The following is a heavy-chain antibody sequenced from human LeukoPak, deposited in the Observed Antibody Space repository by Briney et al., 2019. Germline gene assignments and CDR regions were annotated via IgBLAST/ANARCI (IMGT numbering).Heavy chain of an antibody. V-gene: IGHV3-30*02. CDR2: IRYDGSNK. CDR3: AKEWGILNWFDP. CDR1: GFTFSSYG. Sequence: GGSLRLSCAASGFTFSSYGMHWVRQAPGKGLEWVAFIRYDGSNKYYADSVKGRFTISRDNSKNTLYLQMNSLRAEDTAVYYCAKEWGILNWFDPWGQGTLVTVSS. D-gene: IGHD7-27*01. J-gene: IGHJ5*02.